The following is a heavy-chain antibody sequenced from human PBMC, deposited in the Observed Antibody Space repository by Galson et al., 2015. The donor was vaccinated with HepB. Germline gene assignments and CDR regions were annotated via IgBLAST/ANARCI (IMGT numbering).Heavy chain of an antibody. CDR2: INTNTGNP. Sequence: SVKVSCKASGYTFRNYAINWVRQAPGQGLEWLGWINTNTGNPTYAQGFTGRFVFSLDTSVNTAYLQISSLKTDDTAVYYSVSDCGHNWLDPWDQGTLVTVSS. D-gene: IGHD2-21*01. CDR1: GYTFRNYA. V-gene: IGHV7-4-1*02. J-gene: IGHJ5*02. CDR3: VSDCGHNWLDP.